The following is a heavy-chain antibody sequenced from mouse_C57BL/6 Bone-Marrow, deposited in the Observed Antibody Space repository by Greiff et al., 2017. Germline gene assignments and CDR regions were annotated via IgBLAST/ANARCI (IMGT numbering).Heavy chain of an antibody. CDR1: GYTFTDYE. V-gene: IGHV1-15*01. Sequence: VQLQQSGAELVRPGASVTLSCKASGYTFTDYEMHWVKQTPVHGLEWIGAIDPETGGTAYNQKFKGKAILTADKSSSTAYMELRSLTSEDSAVYYCTREGITTVVATRKDFDYWGQGTTLTVSS. D-gene: IGHD1-1*01. CDR2: IDPETGGT. CDR3: TREGITTVVATRKDFDY. J-gene: IGHJ2*01.